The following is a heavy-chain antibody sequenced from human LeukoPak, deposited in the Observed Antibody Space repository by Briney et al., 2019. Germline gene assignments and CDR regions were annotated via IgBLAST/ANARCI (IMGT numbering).Heavy chain of an antibody. V-gene: IGHV4-39*07. CDR2: IYYSGST. J-gene: IGHJ6*03. D-gene: IGHD3-9*01. Sequence: SETLSLTCTVSGGSISSSSYYWGWIRQPPGKGLEWIGSIYYSGSTYYNPSLKSRVTISVDTSKNQFSLKLSSVTAADTAVYYCARDGYYDILTGYYNPPHYYMDVWGKGTTVTVSS. CDR3: ARDGYYDILTGYYNPPHYYMDV. CDR1: GGSISSSSYY.